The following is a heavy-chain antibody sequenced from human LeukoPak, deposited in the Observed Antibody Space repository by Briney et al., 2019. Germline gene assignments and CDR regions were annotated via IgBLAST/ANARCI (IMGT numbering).Heavy chain of an antibody. J-gene: IGHJ3*02. CDR2: IKQDGSEK. V-gene: IGHV3-7*01. Sequence: GGSLRLSCAASGFTFSSYWMSWVRQAPGKGLEWVANIKQDGSEKYYVDSVKGRFTISRDNAKNSLYLQMNSLRAEDTAVYYCARERYYGDNGYAFGIWGQGTMVTVSS. CDR3: ARERYYGDNGYAFGI. CDR1: GFTFSSYW. D-gene: IGHD4-17*01.